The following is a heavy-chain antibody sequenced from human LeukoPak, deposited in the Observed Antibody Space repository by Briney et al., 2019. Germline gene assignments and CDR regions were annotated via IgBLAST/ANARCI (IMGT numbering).Heavy chain of an antibody. CDR3: ASSHYYGSGTFFPFDY. CDR1: GFNFSGYS. D-gene: IGHD3-10*01. V-gene: IGHV3-21*01. CDR2: ISSGGSYI. J-gene: IGHJ4*02. Sequence: GGSLRLSCAASGFNFSGYSMNWVRQAPGKGLEWVSSISSGGSYIYCADSVKGRFTISRDNAKNSLYLQMNSLRAEDTAVYYCASSHYYGSGTFFPFDYWGQGTLVTVSS.